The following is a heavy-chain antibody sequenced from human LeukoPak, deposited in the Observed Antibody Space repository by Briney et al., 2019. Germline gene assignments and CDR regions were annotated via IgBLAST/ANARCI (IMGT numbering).Heavy chain of an antibody. CDR1: GFAFSSYS. V-gene: IGHV3-23*01. Sequence: GGSLRLSCAASGFAFSSYSMNWVRQVPGKGLEWVSVISGSGGSTYYADSVKGRFTISRDNSSNTLNLQMNSLRAEDTALYYCAKARSGVVAAATNYWGQGTLVTVSS. J-gene: IGHJ4*02. CDR3: AKARSGVVAAATNY. CDR2: ISGSGGST. D-gene: IGHD2-15*01.